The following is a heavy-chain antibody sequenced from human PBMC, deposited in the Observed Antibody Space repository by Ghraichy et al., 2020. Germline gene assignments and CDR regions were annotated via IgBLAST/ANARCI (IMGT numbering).Heavy chain of an antibody. CDR2: ISTGSTTI. CDR3: ARDAGNGDSVYWYFDL. Sequence: LSLTCAASGFTFSGYSINWVRQAPGKGLEWISYISTGSTTIYYADSVEGRFTISRDNARNSLYLQMNSLRAEDAAVYYCARDAGNGDSVYWYFDLWGRGTLVTVSS. V-gene: IGHV3-48*01. D-gene: IGHD4-17*01. J-gene: IGHJ2*01. CDR1: GFTFSGYS.